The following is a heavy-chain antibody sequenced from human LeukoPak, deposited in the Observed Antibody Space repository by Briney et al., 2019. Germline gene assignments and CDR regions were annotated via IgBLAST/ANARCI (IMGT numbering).Heavy chain of an antibody. CDR2: IIPILGIA. Sequence: SVKVSCKPSGGTFSSYTISWVRQAPGQGLEWMGRIIPILGIANYAQKFQGRVTITADKSTSTAYMELSSLRSEDTAVYYCAGETYDFWSGYLETQDYWGQGTLVTVSS. CDR1: GGTFSSYT. D-gene: IGHD3-3*01. CDR3: AGETYDFWSGYLETQDY. V-gene: IGHV1-69*02. J-gene: IGHJ4*02.